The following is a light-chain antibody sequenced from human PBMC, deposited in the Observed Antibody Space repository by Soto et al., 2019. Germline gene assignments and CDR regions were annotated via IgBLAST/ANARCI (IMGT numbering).Light chain of an antibody. Sequence: EPVLTQSPGTLSLSPGERATLSCRASQSVSSRYLAWYQQKPGQAPRLLIYGASNRATGIPDRFSGSGSGTEFTLTISRLEPEDFAVYYCQQYITSPPMYTFGQGTKLEIK. CDR2: GAS. V-gene: IGKV3-20*01. CDR1: QSVSSRY. CDR3: QQYITSPPMYT. J-gene: IGKJ2*01.